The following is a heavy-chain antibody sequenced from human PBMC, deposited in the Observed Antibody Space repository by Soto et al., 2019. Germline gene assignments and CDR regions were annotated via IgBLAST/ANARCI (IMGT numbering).Heavy chain of an antibody. CDR3: ARLEGRSWYFDY. Sequence: PGESLKISCKGSGYSFTTYRIGWVRQMPGKGLEWMGIIYPGDSDTKYSPSFQGQVTISADKSISTAYLQWSSLKASETAMYYCARLEGRSWYFDYWGQGTLVTVSS. CDR1: GYSFTTYR. CDR2: IYPGDSDT. V-gene: IGHV5-51*01. J-gene: IGHJ4*02. D-gene: IGHD1-26*01.